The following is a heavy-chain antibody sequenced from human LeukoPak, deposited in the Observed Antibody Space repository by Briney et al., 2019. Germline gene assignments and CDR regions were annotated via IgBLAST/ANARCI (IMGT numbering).Heavy chain of an antibody. CDR1: GYTFTGYY. CDR2: INPNSGNT. V-gene: IGHV1-8*02. J-gene: IGHJ4*02. Sequence: RASVKVSCKASGYTFTGYYIHWVRQAPGQGLEWMGWINPNSGNTGYAQKFQGRVTMTRNTSISTAYMELSSLRSEDTAVYYCARSDSSSWYRQAEVAAVAGTDYWGQGTLVTVSS. D-gene: IGHD6-13*01. CDR3: ARSDSSSWYRQAEVAAVAGTDY.